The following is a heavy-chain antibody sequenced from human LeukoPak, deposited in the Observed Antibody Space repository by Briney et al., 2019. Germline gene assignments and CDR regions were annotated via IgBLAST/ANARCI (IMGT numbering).Heavy chain of an antibody. J-gene: IGHJ4*02. D-gene: IGHD3-22*01. V-gene: IGHV1-69*13. CDR3: ARSYYDSSGYPFDY. CDR2: IIPIFGTA. CDR1: GGTFSSYA. Sequence: ASVKVSCKASGGTFSSYAISWVRQAPGQGLEWMGGIIPIFGTANYAQKFQGRVTITADESTSTAYMELGSLRSEDTAVYYCARSYYDSSGYPFDYWGQGTLVTVSS.